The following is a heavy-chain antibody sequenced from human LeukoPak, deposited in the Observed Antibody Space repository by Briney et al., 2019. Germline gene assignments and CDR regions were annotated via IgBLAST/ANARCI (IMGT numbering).Heavy chain of an antibody. V-gene: IGHV1-46*01. Sequence: ASVKVSCKASGYTFTSYYMHWVRQAPGQGLEWMGIINPSGGSTSYAQKFQGRVTMTRDMSTSTVYMELSSLRSEDTAVYYCAREAVTHAFDIWGQGTMVTVSS. CDR3: AREAVTHAFDI. D-gene: IGHD4-23*01. CDR1: GYTFTSYY. J-gene: IGHJ3*02. CDR2: INPSGGST.